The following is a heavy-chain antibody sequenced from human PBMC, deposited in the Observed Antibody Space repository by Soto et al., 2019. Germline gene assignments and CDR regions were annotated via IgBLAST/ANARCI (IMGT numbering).Heavy chain of an antibody. Sequence: ASVKVSCKASGYIFMSYGISWVRQAPGQGLEWMGWISTYNGNTDFAQRFQGRVTMTADTSTSTAYMELRSLSSDDTAVSYCARDISGDYVDYWGQGTRLTV. CDR3: ARDISGDYVDY. CDR2: ISTYNGNT. D-gene: IGHD1-20*01. CDR1: GYIFMSYG. J-gene: IGHJ4*02. V-gene: IGHV1-18*01.